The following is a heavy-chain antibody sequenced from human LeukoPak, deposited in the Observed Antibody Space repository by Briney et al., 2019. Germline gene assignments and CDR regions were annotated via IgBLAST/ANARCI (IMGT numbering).Heavy chain of an antibody. Sequence: KPGGSLRLYCAASRFTCNKYAIKWLRQAPGNGLEWVSSISGSGSFIHYADSVKGRFTISRDNAKNSLFLQLNSLRAEDTAVYYCARGDYAFDYWGQGTLVTVSS. CDR3: ARGDYAFDY. V-gene: IGHV3-21*01. CDR1: RFTCNKYA. D-gene: IGHD4-17*01. CDR2: ISGSGSFI. J-gene: IGHJ4*02.